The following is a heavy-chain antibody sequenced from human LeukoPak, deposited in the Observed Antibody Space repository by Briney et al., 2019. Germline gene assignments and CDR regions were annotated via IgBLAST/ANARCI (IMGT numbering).Heavy chain of an antibody. CDR3: ARVRAIDPYSFDC. V-gene: IGHV6-1*01. CDR2: TYYRSKWYN. J-gene: IGHJ4*02. Sequence: SQTLSLTCAISGDSVSSNSVVWNWIRQSPSRGLEWLGRTYYRSKWYNDYAAFVKSRITINPDTAKNQFSLQLSSVTPEDTAVYYCARVRAIDPYSFDCWGLGTLVTVSS. D-gene: IGHD3-22*01. CDR1: GDSVSSNSVV.